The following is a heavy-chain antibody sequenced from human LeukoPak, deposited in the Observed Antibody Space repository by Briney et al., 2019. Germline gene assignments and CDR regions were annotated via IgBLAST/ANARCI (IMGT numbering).Heavy chain of an antibody. CDR2: INPNSGGT. CDR1: GYTFTGYY. V-gene: IGHV1-2*02. Sequence: GASVTVSCKASGYTFTGYYMHWARQAPGQGLEWMGWINPNSGGTNYAQKFQGRVTMTRDTSISTAYMELSRLRSDDTAVYYCARYPYMGFMEYYFDYWGQGTLVAVSS. CDR3: ARYPYMGFMEYYFDY. D-gene: IGHD3-16*01. J-gene: IGHJ4*02.